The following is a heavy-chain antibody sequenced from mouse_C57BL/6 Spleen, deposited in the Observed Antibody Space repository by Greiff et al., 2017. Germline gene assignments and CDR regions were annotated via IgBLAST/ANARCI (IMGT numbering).Heavy chain of an antibody. D-gene: IGHD2-4*01. CDR3: ARSYDYDVNYYAMDY. CDR2: IYPRSGNT. CDR1: GYTFTSYG. J-gene: IGHJ4*01. Sequence: VQGVESGAELARPGASVKLSCKASGYTFTSYGISWVKQRTGQGLEWIGEIYPRSGNTYYNEKFKGKATLTADKSSSTAYMELRSLTSEDSAVYFCARSYDYDVNYYAMDYWGQGTSVTVSS. V-gene: IGHV1-81*01.